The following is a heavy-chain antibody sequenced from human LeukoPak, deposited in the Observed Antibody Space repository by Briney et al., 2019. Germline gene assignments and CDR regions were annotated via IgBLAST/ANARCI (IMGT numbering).Heavy chain of an antibody. CDR3: ARRYYDILTGYGGYYGMDV. D-gene: IGHD3-9*01. CDR1: GYTFTGYY. CDR2: INAGNGNT. Sequence: ASVKVSCKASGYTFTGYYMHWVRQAPGQRLEWMGWINAGNGNTKYSQKFQGRVTITRDTSASTAYMELSSLRSEDTAVYYCARRYYDILTGYGGYYGMDVWGQGTTVTVSS. V-gene: IGHV1-3*01. J-gene: IGHJ6*02.